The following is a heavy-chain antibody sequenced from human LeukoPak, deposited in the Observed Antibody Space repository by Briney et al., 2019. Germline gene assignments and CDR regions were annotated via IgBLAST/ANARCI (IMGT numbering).Heavy chain of an antibody. J-gene: IGHJ3*02. CDR3: ARKAGYSSGLGAFDI. CDR1: GFTFSGYS. V-gene: IGHV3-48*02. D-gene: IGHD6-19*01. CDR2: ISSSSSTI. Sequence: GGSLRLSCAASGFTFSGYSMNWVRQAPGKGLEWVSYISSSSSTIYYADSVKGRFTISRDNAKNSLYLQMNSLRDEDTAVYYCARKAGYSSGLGAFDIWGQGTMVTVSS.